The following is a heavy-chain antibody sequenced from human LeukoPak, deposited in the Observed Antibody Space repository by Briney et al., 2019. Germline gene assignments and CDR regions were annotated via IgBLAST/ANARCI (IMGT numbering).Heavy chain of an antibody. CDR1: GGSMSSSSYY. J-gene: IGHJ3*01. Sequence: SETLSLTCTVSGGSMSSSSYYWGWVRQPRGKGLEWIGRICSCGSTYYNPSLKSRVPLSVDTSKNQFSLKLNAVTAADTAVYYCARDHQRGYAFDLWGQGTMVTVSS. D-gene: IGHD3-10*01. V-gene: IGHV4-39*02. CDR3: ARDHQRGYAFDL. CDR2: ICSCGST.